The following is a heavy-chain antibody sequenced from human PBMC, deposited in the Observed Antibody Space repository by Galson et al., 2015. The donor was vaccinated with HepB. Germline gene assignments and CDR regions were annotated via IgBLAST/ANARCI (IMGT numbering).Heavy chain of an antibody. Sequence: SLRLSCAASGFTFSSYGMHWVRQAPGKGLEWVAVIWYDGSNKYYADSVKGRFTISRDNSKNTLYLQMNSLRAEDTAVYYCARDPNYSNYAFDYWGQGALVSVPS. V-gene: IGHV3-33*01. D-gene: IGHD4-11*01. J-gene: IGHJ4*02. CDR2: IWYDGSNK. CDR3: ARDPNYSNYAFDY. CDR1: GFTFSSYG.